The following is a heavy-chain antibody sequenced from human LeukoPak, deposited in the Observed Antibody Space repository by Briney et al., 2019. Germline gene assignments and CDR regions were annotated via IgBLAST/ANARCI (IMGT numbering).Heavy chain of an antibody. CDR3: ARDAITMIVVVIGPPLDY. CDR2: INPSGGST. J-gene: IGHJ4*02. V-gene: IGHV1-46*01. CDR1: GYTFTSYY. D-gene: IGHD3-22*01. Sequence: PWASVKVSCKASGYTFTSYYMHWVRQAPGQGLEWMGIINPSGGSTSYAQKFQGRVTMTTDTSTSTAYMELRSLRSDDTAVYYCARDAITMIVVVIGPPLDYWGQGTLVTVSS.